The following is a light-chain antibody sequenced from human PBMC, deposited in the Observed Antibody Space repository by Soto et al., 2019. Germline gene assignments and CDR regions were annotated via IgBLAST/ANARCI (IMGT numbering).Light chain of an antibody. Sequence: DIQMTQSPSTLSASVGDRVTITCRASENINTWLAWYQQKPGKAPKLLIYAASSLEGGVPSMFSGSGSGTEFTLTISSLHPDDFATYYCQQYNNWYAFGQGTNLEIK. CDR2: AAS. V-gene: IGKV1-5*01. CDR1: ENINTW. CDR3: QQYNNWYA. J-gene: IGKJ2*01.